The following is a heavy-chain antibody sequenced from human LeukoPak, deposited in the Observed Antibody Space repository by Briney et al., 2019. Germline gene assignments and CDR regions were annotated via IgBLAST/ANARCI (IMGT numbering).Heavy chain of an antibody. Sequence: PGGSLRLSCAASGFTFSAYGMHWVRQAPGKGLEWVAFIHYDGTITYYADSVKGRFTISRDNAKNSLYLQMNSLRAEDTAVYYCARWENRPLAAAGTTWNWFDPWGQGTLVTVSS. CDR1: GFTFSAYG. J-gene: IGHJ5*02. CDR2: IHYDGTIT. V-gene: IGHV3-30*02. CDR3: ARWENRPLAAAGTTWNWFDP. D-gene: IGHD6-13*01.